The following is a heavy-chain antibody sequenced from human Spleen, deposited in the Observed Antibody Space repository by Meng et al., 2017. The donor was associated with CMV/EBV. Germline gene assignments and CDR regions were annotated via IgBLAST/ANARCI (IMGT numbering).Heavy chain of an antibody. V-gene: IGHV7-4-1*01. J-gene: IGHJ4*02. CDR3: ARFDGMTTVSTWLFDI. CDR1: GYTFTSYA. D-gene: IGHD4-11*01. CDR2: INTNTGNP. Sequence: ASVKVSCKASGYTFTSYAMNWVRQAPGQGLEWMGWINTNTGNPTYAQGFTGRFVFSLDTSVSTAYLQICSLKAEDTAVYYCARFDGMTTVSTWLFDIWGQGTSVTVSS.